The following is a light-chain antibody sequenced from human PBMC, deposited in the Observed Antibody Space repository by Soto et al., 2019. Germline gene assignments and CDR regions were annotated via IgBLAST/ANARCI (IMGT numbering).Light chain of an antibody. CDR3: QQYNSYWT. CDR1: QSISSW. CDR2: DAS. J-gene: IGKJ1*01. V-gene: IGKV1-5*01. Sequence: DIQMTQSPSTLSASVGDRVTITCRASQSISSWLAWYQQKPGKAPKLLIYDASSLESGVPSRFSGSGSGTELTLTISSLQPDDFAPYYCQQYNSYWTFGQGTKVEIK.